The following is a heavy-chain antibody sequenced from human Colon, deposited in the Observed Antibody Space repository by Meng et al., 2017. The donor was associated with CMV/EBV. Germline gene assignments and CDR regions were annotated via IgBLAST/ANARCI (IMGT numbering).Heavy chain of an antibody. V-gene: IGHV3-74*01. CDR2: INSAGSST. Sequence: GGSLRLSCAASGFTFSRYWMHWVRQSPEKGLEWVSRINSAGSSTYYADSVKGRFTISRDNAKSTLYLQMNSLRAEDTALYYGVGFDWPPPYWGQGTLVTVSS. J-gene: IGHJ4*02. CDR3: VGFDWPPPY. D-gene: IGHD3-9*01. CDR1: GFTFSRYW.